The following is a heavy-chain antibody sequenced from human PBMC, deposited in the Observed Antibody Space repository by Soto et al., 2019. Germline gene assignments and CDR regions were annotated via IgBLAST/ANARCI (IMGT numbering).Heavy chain of an antibody. D-gene: IGHD6-19*01. Sequence: TETLSLTCAVHGGSFSGYYWSWIRRPPGKGLEWIGEINHSGSTNYNPSLKSRVTISVDTPKNQFCLTLSSVTAADTAVYYCGGQDQQCLQNSFDYWGQCPPVTVPS. J-gene: IGHJ4*02. CDR2: INHSGST. CDR1: GGSFSGYY. V-gene: IGHV4-34*01. CDR3: GGQDQQCLQNSFDY.